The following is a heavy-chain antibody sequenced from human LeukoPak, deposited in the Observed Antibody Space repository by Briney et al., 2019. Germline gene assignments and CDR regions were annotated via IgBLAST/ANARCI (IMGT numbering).Heavy chain of an antibody. CDR3: ARVDTVMAYYFDL. J-gene: IGHJ4*02. CDR1: GFIFGSYS. CDR2: IYSGGTT. Sequence: GGSLRLSCTASGFIFGSYSMNWVRQAPGKGLEWVSTIYSGGTTYYADSVMGRFTISRHNSRNTLYLQMNSLRAEDTAVYYCARVDTVMAYYFDLWGQGTLVTVSS. D-gene: IGHD5-18*01. V-gene: IGHV3-53*04.